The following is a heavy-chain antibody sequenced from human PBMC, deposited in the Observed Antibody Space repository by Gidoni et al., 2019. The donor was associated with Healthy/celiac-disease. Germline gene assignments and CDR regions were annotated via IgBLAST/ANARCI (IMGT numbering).Heavy chain of an antibody. CDR2: IYHSGST. Sequence: QVQLQESGPGLVKPSGTLSLTCAVSGGSISSSNWWSWVRQPPGKGLEWIGEIYHSGSTNYNPSLKSRVTISVDKSKNQFSLKLSSVTAADTAVYYCARDKDFGVVIAIRRGAFDIWGQGTMVTVSS. D-gene: IGHD2-21*01. CDR3: ARDKDFGVVIAIRRGAFDI. J-gene: IGHJ3*02. CDR1: GGSISSSNW. V-gene: IGHV4-4*02.